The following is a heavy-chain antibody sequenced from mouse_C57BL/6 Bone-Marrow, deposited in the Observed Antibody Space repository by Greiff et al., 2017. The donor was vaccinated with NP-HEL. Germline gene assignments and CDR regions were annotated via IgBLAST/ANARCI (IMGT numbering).Heavy chain of an antibody. CDR2: IYPSDSET. V-gene: IGHV1-61*01. CDR1: GYTFTSYW. Sequence: QVQLQQPGAELVRPGSSVKLSCKASGYTFTSYWMDWVKQRPGQGLEWIGNIYPSDSETHYNQKFKDKATLTVDKSSSTAYMQLSSLTSEDSAVYYCARKGRSGYPYLYFDVWGTGTTVTVSS. J-gene: IGHJ1*03. D-gene: IGHD3-2*02. CDR3: ARKGRSGYPYLYFDV.